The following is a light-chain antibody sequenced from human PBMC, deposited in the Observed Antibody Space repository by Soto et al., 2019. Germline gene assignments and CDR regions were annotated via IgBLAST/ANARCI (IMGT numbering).Light chain of an antibody. CDR2: DAS. J-gene: IGKJ4*01. Sequence: EIVLTQSPATLSLSPGERATLACRASQSVGNHLAWYQQKAGQAPRILIYDASHRSTGVPASFSGRVSATYFTLTISGLERDDFAVYYCQQRDIWPLSFGGGTKVDIK. V-gene: IGKV3-11*01. CDR1: QSVGNH. CDR3: QQRDIWPLS.